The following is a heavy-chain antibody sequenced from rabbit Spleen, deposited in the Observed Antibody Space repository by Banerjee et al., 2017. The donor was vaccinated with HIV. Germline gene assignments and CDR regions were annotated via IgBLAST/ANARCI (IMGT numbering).Heavy chain of an antibody. CDR1: GIDFTKYY. D-gene: IGHD1-1*01. Sequence: QLEESAGGLVQPGGSLKLSCKASGIDFTKYYITWVRQAPGKGLEWIGIIYAAKGSTDYASWVNGRFTISSDNAQSTVDLKMTSLTAADTATYFCARDSGSGHYIDVLFSLWGPGTLVTVS. J-gene: IGHJ4*01. CDR3: ARDSGSGHYIDVLFSL. V-gene: IGHV1S7*01. CDR2: IYAAKGST.